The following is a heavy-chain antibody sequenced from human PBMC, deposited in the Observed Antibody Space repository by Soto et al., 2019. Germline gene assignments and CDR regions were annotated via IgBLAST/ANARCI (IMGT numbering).Heavy chain of an antibody. CDR2: IIPIFGTA. CDR1: GGTFSSYA. CDR3: ARSLAARRPLGFDA. J-gene: IGHJ5*02. D-gene: IGHD6-6*01. V-gene: IGHV1-69*06. Sequence: SVKVSCKASGGTFSSYAISWVRQAPGQGLEWMGGIIPIFGTANYAQKFQGRVTITADKSTSTAYMELSSLRSGDTAVYYCARSLAARRPLGFDAWGQGTLVTVSS.